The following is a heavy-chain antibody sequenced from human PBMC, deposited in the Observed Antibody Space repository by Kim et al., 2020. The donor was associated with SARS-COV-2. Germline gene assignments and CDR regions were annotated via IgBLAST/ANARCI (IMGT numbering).Heavy chain of an antibody. CDR1: GFTFSSYP. CDR3: AREVKGDYDY. J-gene: IGHJ4*02. Sequence: GGSLRLSCAASGFTFSSYPIHWVRQAPGKGLESVSAISPNGDNTYYATSVKGRFTISRDNSKSTLYLQMGSLTTEDMAVYYCAREVKGDYDYWGQGTLVTVSS. CDR2: ISPNGDNT. D-gene: IGHD2-21*01. V-gene: IGHV3-64*01.